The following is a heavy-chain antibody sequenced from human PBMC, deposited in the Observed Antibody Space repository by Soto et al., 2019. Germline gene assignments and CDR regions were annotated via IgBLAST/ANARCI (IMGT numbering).Heavy chain of an antibody. Sequence: EVQLLESGGGLVQPGGSLRLSCAVSGFTFSSYAMSWVRQTPGKGLEWVSTISGSGGSTYYADSVKGRFTISRDNSKNSVYLQMNRLRVEDTAVYYCAKHGATGYSYYGMDVWGQGTSVTVSS. J-gene: IGHJ6*02. CDR3: AKHGATGYSYYGMDV. CDR1: GFTFSSYA. CDR2: ISGSGGST. V-gene: IGHV3-23*01. D-gene: IGHD3-9*01.